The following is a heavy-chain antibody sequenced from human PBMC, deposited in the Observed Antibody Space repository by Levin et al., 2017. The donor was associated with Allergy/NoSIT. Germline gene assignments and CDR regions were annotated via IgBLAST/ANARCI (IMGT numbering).Heavy chain of an antibody. V-gene: IGHV4-59*01. Sequence: SQTLSLTCTVSGDSINNKFWSWIRQPPGKGLEWIANIYSSGNTYYNPSLMRRVTLSVDTSKNQFSLNLTSVTAADTAVYYCARDSGGSGTYYNGGLDHWGQGTLVTVPS. CDR3: ARDSGGSGTYYNGGLDH. J-gene: IGHJ5*02. CDR2: IYSSGNT. D-gene: IGHD3-10*01. CDR1: GDSINNKF.